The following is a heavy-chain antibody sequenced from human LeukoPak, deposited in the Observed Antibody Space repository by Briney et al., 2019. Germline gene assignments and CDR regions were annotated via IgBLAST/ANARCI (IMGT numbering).Heavy chain of an antibody. D-gene: IGHD3-16*02. J-gene: IGHJ3*02. CDR3: AKGSRDYVWGSYRESDAFDI. V-gene: IGHV3-23*01. Sequence: GGSLRLSCAASGFTFSSYAMSWVRQAPGKGLEWVSAISGSGGSTYYSDSVKGRFTISRDNSKNTLYLQMNSLRAEDTAVYYCAKGSRDYVWGSYRESDAFDIWGQGTMVTVSS. CDR2: ISGSGGST. CDR1: GFTFSSYA.